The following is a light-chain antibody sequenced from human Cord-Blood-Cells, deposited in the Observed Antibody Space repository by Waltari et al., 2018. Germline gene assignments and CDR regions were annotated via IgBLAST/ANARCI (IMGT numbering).Light chain of an antibody. J-gene: IGKJ1*01. CDR1: QSISSW. CDR2: KAS. CDR3: QQYNSYPVT. Sequence: DIQMTQSPSTLSASVGDRVTITCRASQSISSWLAWYQQKPGKAPKLPIYKASSLESGVPSRFSGSGSGTEFTLTISSLQPDDFATYYCQQYNSYPVTFGQGTKVEIK. V-gene: IGKV1-5*03.